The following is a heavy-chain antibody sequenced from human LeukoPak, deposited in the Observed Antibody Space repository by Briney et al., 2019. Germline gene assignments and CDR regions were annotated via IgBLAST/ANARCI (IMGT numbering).Heavy chain of an antibody. CDR3: ARETIFGVVIMSPYYFDY. D-gene: IGHD3-3*01. CDR2: IYYSGST. J-gene: IGHJ4*02. V-gene: IGHV4-39*02. Sequence: PSETLSLTCTVSGGSISSSSYYWGWIRQPPGKGLEWIGGIYYSGSTYYNPSLKSRVTISVDTSKNQFSLKLSSVTAADTAVYYCARETIFGVVIMSPYYFDYWGQGTLVTVSS. CDR1: GGSISSSSYY.